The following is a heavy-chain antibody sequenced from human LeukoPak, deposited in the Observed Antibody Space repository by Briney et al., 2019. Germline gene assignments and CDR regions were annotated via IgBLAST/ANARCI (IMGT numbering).Heavy chain of an antibody. V-gene: IGHV3-23*01. CDR2: ISGSGGST. D-gene: IGHD1-1*01. CDR1: GFTFTSYA. J-gene: IGHJ4*02. Sequence: PGGSLRLSCAASGFTFTSYAMSWVRQAPGKGLEWVSAISGSGGSTYYADSVKGRFTISRDNSKSTLYLQMNSLRAEDTAVYYCATTTTRGNPHYFDYWGQGTLVTVSS. CDR3: ATTTTRGNPHYFDY.